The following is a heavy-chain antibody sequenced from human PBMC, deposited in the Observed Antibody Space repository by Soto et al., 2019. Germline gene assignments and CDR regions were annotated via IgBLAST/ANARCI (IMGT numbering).Heavy chain of an antibody. Sequence: SQMLSLTCTVSGGCIRRGDYYWCWIRKPPGKGLEWIGYIYYSGSTYYNPSLKSRVTIPVDTSKNRFSLKLSSVTAADTAVYYCARDXTYYYGSGSYYGMDVWGQGTTVTVSS. CDR3: ARDXTYYYGSGSYYGMDV. J-gene: IGHJ6*02. CDR1: GGCIRRGDYY. D-gene: IGHD3-10*01. CDR2: IYYSGST. V-gene: IGHV4-30-4*01.